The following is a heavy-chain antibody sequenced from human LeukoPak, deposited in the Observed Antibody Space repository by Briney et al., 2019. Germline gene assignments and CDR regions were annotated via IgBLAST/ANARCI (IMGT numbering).Heavy chain of an antibody. Sequence: GGSLRLSCAASGFTFSRSGMHWVRQAPGKGLEWVAFIEHDGRYKHHADSVKGRFTISRDNAKNSLYLQMNSLRAEDMALYYCAKDTGASAVAEAFDIWGQGTMVTVSS. J-gene: IGHJ3*02. D-gene: IGHD6-19*01. CDR1: GFTFSRSG. CDR2: IEHDGRYK. CDR3: AKDTGASAVAEAFDI. V-gene: IGHV3-30*02.